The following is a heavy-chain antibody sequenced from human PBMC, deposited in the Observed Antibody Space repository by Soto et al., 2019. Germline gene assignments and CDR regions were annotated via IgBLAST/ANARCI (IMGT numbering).Heavy chain of an antibody. V-gene: IGHV3-33*01. CDR2: IWYDGSNK. Sequence: GESLKISCAASGFTFSSYGMHWVRQAPGKGLEWVAVIWYDGSNKYYADSVKGRFTISRDNSKNTLYLQMNSLRAEDTAVYYCTRDPGSGDTYWYFDLWGRGTLVTVSS. CDR1: GFTFSSYG. J-gene: IGHJ2*01. CDR3: TRDPGSGDTYWYFDL. D-gene: IGHD4-17*01.